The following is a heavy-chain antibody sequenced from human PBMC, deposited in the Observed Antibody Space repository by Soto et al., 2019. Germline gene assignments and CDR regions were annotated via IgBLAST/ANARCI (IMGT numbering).Heavy chain of an antibody. CDR3: ARVAPNSSGYYHDY. D-gene: IGHD3-22*01. V-gene: IGHV4-30-4*01. CDR1: GGSISSGDYY. CDR2: IYYSGST. J-gene: IGHJ4*02. Sequence: SETLSLTCTVSGGSISSGDYYWSWIRQPPGKGLEWIGYIYYSGSTYYNPSLKSRVTISVDTSKNQFSLKLSSVTAADTAVYYCARVAPNSSGYYHDYWGQGTLVTVSS.